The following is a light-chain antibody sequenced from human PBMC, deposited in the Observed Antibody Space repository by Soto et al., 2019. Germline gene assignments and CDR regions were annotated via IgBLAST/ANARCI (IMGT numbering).Light chain of an antibody. CDR3: QQRYNWPSEIT. Sequence: EIVLTQSPGTLSLSPGERATLSCRARQTVLNNYLTWYQQKPGQAPRRLIFGASIRATGIPDRFSGSGSGTAFTLTISSLEPEDFAVYYCQQRYNWPSEITLGGGTKVDIK. V-gene: IGKV3D-20*02. J-gene: IGKJ4*01. CDR2: GAS. CDR1: QTVLNNY.